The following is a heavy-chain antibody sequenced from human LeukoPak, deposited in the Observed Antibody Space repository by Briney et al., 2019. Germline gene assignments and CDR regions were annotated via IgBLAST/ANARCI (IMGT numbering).Heavy chain of an antibody. CDR2: INPNYGGQ. Sequence: GASVPVSCQASGYTFTGYYMHWVGPATGQGLAWMGWINPNYGGQHYPQEFQGRVTMIRDTSISTAYMELSRLRYDDTAVYYYSSGAEYCGVDCYDKYYFDCWGQGALVTVSS. CDR1: GYTFTGYY. D-gene: IGHD2-21*02. V-gene: IGHV1-2*02. J-gene: IGHJ4*02. CDR3: SSGAEYCGVDCYDKYYFDC.